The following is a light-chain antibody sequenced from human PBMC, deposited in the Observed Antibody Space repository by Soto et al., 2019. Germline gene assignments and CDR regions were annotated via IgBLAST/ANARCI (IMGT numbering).Light chain of an antibody. CDR3: QQFSSYPLT. J-gene: IGKJ4*01. CDR1: QTVRNNY. CDR2: DAS. V-gene: IGKV3-20*01. Sequence: EFVLTQSPGTLSLSPGERATLSCRASQTVRNNYLAWYQQKPGQAPRLLIYDASSRATGIPDRFSGGGSVIDFTLSISRLEPEDFAVYYCQQFSSYPLTFGGGTKVEIK.